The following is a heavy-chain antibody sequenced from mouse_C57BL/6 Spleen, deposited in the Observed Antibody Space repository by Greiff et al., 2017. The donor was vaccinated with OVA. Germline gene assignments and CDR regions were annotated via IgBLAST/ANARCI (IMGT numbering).Heavy chain of an antibody. Sequence: EVQLVESGPGLVKPSQSLSLTCSVTGYSITSGYYWNWIRQFPGNKLEWMGYISYDGSNNSNPSLKNRISITRDTSKNQFFLKLNSVTTEDTATYYCARGGYHVWFAYWGQGTLVTVSA. D-gene: IGHD2-2*01. CDR1: GYSITSGYY. J-gene: IGHJ3*01. V-gene: IGHV3-6*01. CDR3: ARGGYHVWFAY. CDR2: ISYDGSN.